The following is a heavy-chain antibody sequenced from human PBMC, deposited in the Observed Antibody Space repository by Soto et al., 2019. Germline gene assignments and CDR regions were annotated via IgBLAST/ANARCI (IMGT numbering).Heavy chain of an antibody. V-gene: IGHV2-26*01. D-gene: IGHD4-4*01. CDR3: ARITDSWYFDL. CDR2: IFSNDEK. J-gene: IGHJ2*01. Sequence: QVTLKESGPVLVKPTEALTLTCSVSGLSLSNGRMGVSWIRQPPGKALEWLAHIFSNDEKSYSTSLRSRLTISTDTSKSLVVLIMTNMDPVDTATYFCARITDSWYFDLWGRGSLVTVSS. CDR1: GLSLSNGRMG.